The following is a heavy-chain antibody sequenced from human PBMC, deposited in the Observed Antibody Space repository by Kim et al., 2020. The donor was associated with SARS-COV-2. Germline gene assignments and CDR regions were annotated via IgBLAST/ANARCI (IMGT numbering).Heavy chain of an antibody. D-gene: IGHD3-9*01. V-gene: IGHV3-53*04. CDR1: GFTVSSNY. J-gene: IGHJ3*02. CDR3: ARAYGDYDILTGPPWGAFDI. CDR2: IYSGGST. Sequence: GGSLRLSCAASGFTVSSNYMSWVRQAPGKGLEWVSVIYSGGSTYYADSVKGRFTISRHNSKNTLYLQMNSLRAEDTAVYYCARAYGDYDILTGPPWGAFDIWGQGTMVTVSS.